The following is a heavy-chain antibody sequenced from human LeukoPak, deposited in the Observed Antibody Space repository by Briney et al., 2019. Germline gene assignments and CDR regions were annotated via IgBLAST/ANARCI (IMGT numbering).Heavy chain of an antibody. D-gene: IGHD4-17*01. V-gene: IGHV3-30*04. CDR1: GFTFSSFA. CDR2: ISLNGGDT. Sequence: PGGSLRLSCAASGFTFSSFAMHWVRQAPGKGLEWVAVISLNGGDTNCAGSVKGRFTISRDNSKNTLYLQMNSLRAEDTAVYYCARDPTTRSNRAQFYSDYWGQGTLVIVSS. CDR3: ARDPTTRSNRAQFYSDY. J-gene: IGHJ4*02.